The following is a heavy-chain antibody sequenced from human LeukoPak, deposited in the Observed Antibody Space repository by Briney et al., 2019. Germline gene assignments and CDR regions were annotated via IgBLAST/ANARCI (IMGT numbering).Heavy chain of an antibody. CDR3: ARAVTAFLLDY. Sequence: GGSLRLSCAASGFTFSCYAMHWVRQAPGKGLEWVAVISYDGSNKYYADSVKGRFTISRDNSKNTLYLQMNSLRAEDAAVYYCARAVTAFLLDYWGQGTLVTVSS. D-gene: IGHD2-21*02. J-gene: IGHJ4*02. CDR1: GFTFSCYA. CDR2: ISYDGSNK. V-gene: IGHV3-30*04.